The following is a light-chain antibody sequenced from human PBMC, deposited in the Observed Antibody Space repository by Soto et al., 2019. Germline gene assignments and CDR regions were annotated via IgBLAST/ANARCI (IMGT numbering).Light chain of an antibody. CDR1: QSVRSNS. J-gene: IGKJ5*01. CDR2: DAS. CDR3: QKYGPTSIP. Sequence: EIVLTQSPVILSWSPGERAALSCRASQSVRSNSLAWYQQKPGQAPSLLIYDASSRAPGIPDRFSGSGSGTDFTLTLSRLEAEDFAVNYSQKYGPTSIPFGQGTRLELK. V-gene: IGKV3-20*01.